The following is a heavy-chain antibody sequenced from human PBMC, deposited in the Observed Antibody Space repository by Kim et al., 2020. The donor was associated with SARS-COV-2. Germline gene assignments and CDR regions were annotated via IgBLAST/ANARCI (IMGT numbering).Heavy chain of an antibody. Sequence: SETLSLTCTVSGGSISSSSYYWGWIRQPPGKGLEWIGSIYYSGSTYYNPSLKSRVTISVDTSKNQFSLKLSSVTAADTAVYYCARDPDSNYYYYGMDVWG. V-gene: IGHV4-39*07. J-gene: IGHJ6*01. CDR1: GGSISSSSYY. CDR2: IYYSGST. D-gene: IGHD4-4*01. CDR3: ARDPDSNYYYYGMDV.